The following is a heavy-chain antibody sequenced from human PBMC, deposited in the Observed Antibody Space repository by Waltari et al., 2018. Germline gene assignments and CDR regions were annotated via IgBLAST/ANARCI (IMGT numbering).Heavy chain of an antibody. CDR3: ARDSPSYNTGYSSGCLLDY. CDR2: IWYDGSNK. D-gene: IGHD6-19*01. V-gene: IGHV3-33*01. CDR1: EFIFSSYG. Sequence: QVQLVESGGGVVQPGRSLRLSCAASEFIFSSYGMHWVRQAPGKGLEWVAVIWYDGSNKYYAESVKGRFTITRDNSKNTLYLQMNSLRAEDTAVYYCARDSPSYNTGYSSGCLLDYWGQGTLVTVSS. J-gene: IGHJ4*02.